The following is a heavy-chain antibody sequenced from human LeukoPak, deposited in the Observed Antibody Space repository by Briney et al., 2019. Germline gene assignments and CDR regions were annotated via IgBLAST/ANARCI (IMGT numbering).Heavy chain of an antibody. Sequence: GRSLRLSCAASGFTFSSYAMHWVRQAPGKGLEWVAVISYDGSNKYYADSAKGRFTISRDNSKNTLYLQMNSLRAEDTAAYYCARDIPYTMIADYWGQGTLVTVSS. J-gene: IGHJ4*02. V-gene: IGHV3-30-3*01. CDR3: ARDIPYTMIADY. CDR1: GFTFSSYA. CDR2: ISYDGSNK. D-gene: IGHD3-22*01.